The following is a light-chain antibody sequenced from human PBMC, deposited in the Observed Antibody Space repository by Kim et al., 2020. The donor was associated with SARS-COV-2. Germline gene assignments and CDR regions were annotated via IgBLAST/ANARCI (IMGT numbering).Light chain of an antibody. CDR1: GSNIGAGYD. CDR3: QSYDSSLSGYV. J-gene: IGLJ1*01. CDR2: GNS. V-gene: IGLV1-40*01. Sequence: RVTISCTGGGSNIGAGYDVHWYQQLPGTAPKRLIYGNSNRPSGVPDRFSGSKSGTSASLAITGLQAEDEVDYYCQSYDSSLSGYVFGTGTKVTVL.